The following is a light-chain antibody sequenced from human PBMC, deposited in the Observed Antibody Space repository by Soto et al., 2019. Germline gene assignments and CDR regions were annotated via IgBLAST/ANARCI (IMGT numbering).Light chain of an antibody. CDR1: ETVATN. V-gene: IGKV3D-15*02. CDR2: GAS. CDR3: QQYANSPIT. J-gene: IGKJ5*01. Sequence: PGERATLSCWASETVATNLAWYQQKPGQAPRLLISGASTRAAGISDRFRGSGSGTEFTLTISSLRSEDSAIYYCQQYANSPITFGQGTRLEIK.